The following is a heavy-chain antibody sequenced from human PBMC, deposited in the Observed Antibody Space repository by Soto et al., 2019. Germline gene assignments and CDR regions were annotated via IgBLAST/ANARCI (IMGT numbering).Heavy chain of an antibody. Sequence: EVQLLESGGGLVQPGGSLRLSCAASGFTFSSYAMSWVRQAPGKGLEWVSTTSASGGGSYYADSVKGRFTISRDNSKNTLYLQMNNVRSEDTAVYYCAKDVENYSDFWSGYYSGFDPWGQGTLVTVSS. J-gene: IGHJ5*02. V-gene: IGHV3-23*01. CDR2: TSASGGGS. CDR3: AKDVENYSDFWSGYYSGFDP. D-gene: IGHD3-3*01. CDR1: GFTFSSYA.